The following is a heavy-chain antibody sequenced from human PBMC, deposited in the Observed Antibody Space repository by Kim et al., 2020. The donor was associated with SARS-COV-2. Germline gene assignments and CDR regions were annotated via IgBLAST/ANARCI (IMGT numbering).Heavy chain of an antibody. CDR2: TYYRSKWYN. V-gene: IGHV6-1*01. J-gene: IGHJ3*02. CDR3: ARVIAAAGIGAFDI. Sequence: SQTLSLTCAISGDSVSSNSAAWNWIRQSPSRGLEWLGRTYYRSKWYNDYAVSVKSRITINPDTSKNQFSLQPNSVTPEDTAVYYCARVIAAAGIGAFDIWGQGTMVTVSS. CDR1: GDSVSSNSAA. D-gene: IGHD6-13*01.